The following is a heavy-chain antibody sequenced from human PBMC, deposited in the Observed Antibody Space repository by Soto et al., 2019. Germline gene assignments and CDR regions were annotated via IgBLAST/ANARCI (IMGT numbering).Heavy chain of an antibody. Sequence: SETLSLTCTVSGGSISSGGYYWSWIRQHPGKGLEWIGYIYYSGSTYYNPSLKSRVTISVDTSKNQFSLKLSSVTAADTAVYYCARDLRLNSIDYWGQGTLVTVSS. CDR3: ARDLRLNSIDY. V-gene: IGHV4-31*03. J-gene: IGHJ4*02. CDR2: IYYSGST. D-gene: IGHD1-1*01. CDR1: GGSISSGGYY.